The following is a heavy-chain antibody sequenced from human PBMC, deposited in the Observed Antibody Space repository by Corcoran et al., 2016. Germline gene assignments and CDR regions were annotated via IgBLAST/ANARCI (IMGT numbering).Heavy chain of an antibody. V-gene: IGHV3-74*01. CDR2: INSDGSST. CDR1: GFTFSSYG. CDR3: ARVRVEYSSSSGPVYYYYYGMDV. J-gene: IGHJ6*02. D-gene: IGHD6-6*01. Sequence: EVQLVESGGGLVQPGGSLRLSCAASGFTFSSYGMHWVRQAPGKGLVWVSRINSDGSSTSYADSVKGRFTISRDNAKNTLYLQMNSLRAEDTAVYYCARVRVEYSSSSGPVYYYYYGMDVWGQGTTVTVSS.